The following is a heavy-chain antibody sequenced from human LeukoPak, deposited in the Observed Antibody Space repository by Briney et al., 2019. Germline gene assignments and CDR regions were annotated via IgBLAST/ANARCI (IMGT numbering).Heavy chain of an antibody. D-gene: IGHD5-18*01. V-gene: IGHV3-23*01. Sequence: PGGSLRLSCAASGFTFSSSATIWVRQAPGKGLERVSAISGSGGSTYYADSVKGRFTISRDSSKNTLYLQLNSLRAEDTAVYYCAKEGYSYGSWYFDLWGRGTLVTVSS. CDR2: ISGSGGST. CDR1: GFTFSSSA. J-gene: IGHJ2*01. CDR3: AKEGYSYGSWYFDL.